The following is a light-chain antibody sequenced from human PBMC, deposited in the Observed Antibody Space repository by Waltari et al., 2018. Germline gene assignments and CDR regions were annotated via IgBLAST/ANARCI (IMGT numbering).Light chain of an antibody. J-gene: IGKJ1*01. CDR2: DAS. CDR3: QQYNHWQWT. Sequence: VLTQSPATLSVSLGARATLPCRASQTINNNLAWYQLKPGQAPRLLIYDASTRATGIPARFSGSGSGTEFALTISGLQSEDFAIYYCQQYNHWQWTFGQGTRVDIK. V-gene: IGKV3D-15*01. CDR1: QTINNN.